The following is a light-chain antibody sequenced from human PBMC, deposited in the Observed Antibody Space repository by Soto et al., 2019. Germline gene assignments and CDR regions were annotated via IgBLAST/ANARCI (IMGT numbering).Light chain of an antibody. CDR3: CSYAGSRFYV. CDR2: EGI. J-gene: IGLJ1*01. CDR1: SSDVGKYNL. V-gene: IGLV2-23*01. Sequence: QSALTQPASVSGSPGQSITISCTGTSSDVGKYNLVSWFHHHPDKAPKLMIYEGIKRPSGVSDRFSGSKSGNTASLTISGLQADDEGDYYCCSYAGSRFYVFGTGTQLTVL.